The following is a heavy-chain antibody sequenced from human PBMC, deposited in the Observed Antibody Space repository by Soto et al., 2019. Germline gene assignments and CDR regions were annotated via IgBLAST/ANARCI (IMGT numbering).Heavy chain of an antibody. Sequence: SETLPHTCTVSGGSISSGGYCWSWIRKPPGKGLEWIGYIYHSGSTYYNPSLKSRVTISVDRSKNQFSLKLSSVTAADTAVFFFAKKSHYGSGRYRWFDPWGQGTLVTVSS. J-gene: IGHJ5*02. V-gene: IGHV4-30-2*01. D-gene: IGHD3-10*01. CDR2: IYHSGST. CDR1: GGSISSGGYC. CDR3: AKKSHYGSGRYRWFDP.